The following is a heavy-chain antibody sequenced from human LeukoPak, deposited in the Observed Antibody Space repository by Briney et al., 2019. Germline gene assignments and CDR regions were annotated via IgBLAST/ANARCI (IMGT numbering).Heavy chain of an antibody. J-gene: IGHJ4*02. D-gene: IGHD4-17*01. CDR1: GGPFSNYY. Sequence: PSETLSLTCAVYGGPFSNYYWSWIRQPPGKGLEWIGEINHSGSTIYNPSLKSRVTIPVDTSKTQFSLKLSSVTAADTAVYYCASSTILLNTVTTRWGQGTLVTVSS. V-gene: IGHV4-34*01. CDR2: INHSGST. CDR3: ASSTILLNTVTTR.